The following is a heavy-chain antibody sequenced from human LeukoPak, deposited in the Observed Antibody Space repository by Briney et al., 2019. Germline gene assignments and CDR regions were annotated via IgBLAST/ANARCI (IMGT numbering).Heavy chain of an antibody. CDR3: AKQLGYCSDGSCYFPY. CDR2: ISGSGGST. CDR1: GFTFSSYA. Sequence: GGSLRLSCAASGFTFSSYAMNWVRQAPGKGLEWVSAISGSGGSTYYADSVQGRFTISRDNSKSTLCLQMNSLRAEDTAVYYCAKQLGYCSDGSCYFPYWGQGTLVTVSS. D-gene: IGHD2-15*01. J-gene: IGHJ4*02. V-gene: IGHV3-23*01.